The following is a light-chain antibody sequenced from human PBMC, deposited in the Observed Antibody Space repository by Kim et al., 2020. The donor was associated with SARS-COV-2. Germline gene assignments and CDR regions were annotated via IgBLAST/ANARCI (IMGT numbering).Light chain of an antibody. CDR2: KAS. J-gene: IGKJ1*01. CDR3: QQYYNYPWT. V-gene: IGKV1-5*03. Sequence: EYVGERVTITCRASQGISRWLAWYQQQPGKAPKVLIHKASNLKSGVPSRFSGSGSGTEFTLTINSLQPDDSASYYCQQYYNYPWTFGQGTKVDIK. CDR1: QGISRW.